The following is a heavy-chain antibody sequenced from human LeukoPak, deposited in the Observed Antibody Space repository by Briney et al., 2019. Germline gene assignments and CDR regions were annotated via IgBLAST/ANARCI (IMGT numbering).Heavy chain of an antibody. CDR2: MSPNSGDT. J-gene: IGHJ4*02. D-gene: IGHD6-19*01. CDR1: GYTFTSYD. V-gene: IGHV1-8*01. Sequence: ASVKVSCKASGYTFTSYDFNWVRQATGQRPEWMGWMSPNSGDTGYAQKFQDRVTMTRNTSISTAYMELSSLRSEDTAVYYCASQPGIAVAGTVWAFDYWGQGTLVTVSS. CDR3: ASQPGIAVAGTVWAFDY.